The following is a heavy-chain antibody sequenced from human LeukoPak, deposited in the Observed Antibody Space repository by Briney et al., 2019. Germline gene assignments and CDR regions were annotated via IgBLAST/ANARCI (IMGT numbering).Heavy chain of an antibody. J-gene: IGHJ3*02. CDR2: IKQYGSEK. D-gene: IGHD3-22*01. CDR3: ARAGHSRGYYTYPFDI. Sequence: GGSLRLPCAASGFTFSSYWMSWVRQAPGKGLEWVANIKQYGSEKYYVDSVKGRFTISRDNARNSVYLQMNSLRAEDTAVYYCARAGHSRGYYTYPFDIWGQGTMVTVSS. CDR1: GFTFSSYW. V-gene: IGHV3-7*01.